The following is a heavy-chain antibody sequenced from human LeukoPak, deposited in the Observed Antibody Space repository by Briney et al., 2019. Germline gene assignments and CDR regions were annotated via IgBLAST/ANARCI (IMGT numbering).Heavy chain of an antibody. CDR3: ARDSFRGYDSSGYYWEYFDY. CDR2: IIPLFWTA. CDR1: GGTFSSYA. Sequence: SVKVSCKASGGTFSSYAISWVRQAPGQGLEWMGRIIPLFWTANYAQKFLGRVTITTDESTSTAYMELSSLRSEDRAVYYCARDSFRGYDSSGYYWEYFDYWGQGTLVTVSS. D-gene: IGHD3-22*01. V-gene: IGHV1-69*05. J-gene: IGHJ4*02.